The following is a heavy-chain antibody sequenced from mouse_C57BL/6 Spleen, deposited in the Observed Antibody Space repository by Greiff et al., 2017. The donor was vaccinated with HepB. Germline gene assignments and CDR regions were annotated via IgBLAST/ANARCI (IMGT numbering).Heavy chain of an antibody. Sequence: QFQLQQSGAELVRPGASVTLSCKASGYTFTDYEMHWVKQTPVHGLEWIGAIDPETGGTAYNQKFKGKAILTADKSSSTAYMELRSLTSEDSAVYYCTSSYYYGSSPFDYWGQGTTLTVSS. J-gene: IGHJ2*01. D-gene: IGHD1-1*01. CDR3: TSSYYYGSSPFDY. V-gene: IGHV1-15*01. CDR1: GYTFTDYE. CDR2: IDPETGGT.